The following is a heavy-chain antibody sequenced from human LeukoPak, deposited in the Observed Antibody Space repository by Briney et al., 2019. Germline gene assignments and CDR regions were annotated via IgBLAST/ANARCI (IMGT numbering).Heavy chain of an antibody. CDR1: GYSISSAYY. Sequence: PSETLSLTCSVSGYSISSAYYWGWIRQPPGKGLEWIGTMYHSGSTNYNPSLKSRVTISVDTSKNQFSLKLSSVTAADTAVYYCARDAGTNWFDPWGQGTLVTVSS. CDR3: ARDAGTNWFDP. J-gene: IGHJ5*02. CDR2: MYHSGST. D-gene: IGHD1-1*01. V-gene: IGHV4-38-2*02.